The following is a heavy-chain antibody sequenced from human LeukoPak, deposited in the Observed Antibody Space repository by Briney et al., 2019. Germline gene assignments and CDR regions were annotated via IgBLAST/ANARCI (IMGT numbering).Heavy chain of an antibody. CDR3: VRDRGEWIDQYYGMDV. J-gene: IGHJ6*02. CDR1: GYTFTSYG. D-gene: IGHD3-10*01. V-gene: IGHV1-18*01. CDR2: ISAYNGNT. Sequence: VASVKVSCKASGYTFTSYGISWVRQAPGQGLEWMGWISAYNGNTNYAQKLQGRVTMTTDTSTSTAYMELRSLRSDDTAVYYCVRDRGEWIDQYYGMDVWGQGTTVTVSS.